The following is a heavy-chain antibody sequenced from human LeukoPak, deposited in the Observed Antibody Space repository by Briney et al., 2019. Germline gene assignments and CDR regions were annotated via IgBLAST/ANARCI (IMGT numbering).Heavy chain of an antibody. J-gene: IGHJ4*02. CDR2: ISYDGSSK. CDR3: ARAISY. V-gene: IGHV3-30*01. D-gene: IGHD3-3*02. Sequence: GGSLRLSCAASGFTFSSYAMHWVRQAPGKGLEWVAVISYDGSSKYYADSVKGRFTISRDNSKNTLYLQMNSLRAEDTAVYYCARAISYWGQGTLVTVSS. CDR1: GFTFSSYA.